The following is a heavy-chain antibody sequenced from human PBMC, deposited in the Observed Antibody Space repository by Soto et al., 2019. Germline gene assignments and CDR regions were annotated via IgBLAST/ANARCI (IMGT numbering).Heavy chain of an antibody. CDR1: GFTFSSYA. J-gene: IGHJ3*02. CDR3: AKDYYDSSGSYHDAFDI. CDR2: ISGSGGST. D-gene: IGHD3-22*01. Sequence: GGSLRLSCAASGFTFSSYAMSWVRQAPGKGLEWVSAISGSGGSTYYADSVKGRFTISRDNSKNTLYLQMNSLRAEDTAVYYCAKDYYDSSGSYHDAFDIWAQGTMVTVSS. V-gene: IGHV3-23*01.